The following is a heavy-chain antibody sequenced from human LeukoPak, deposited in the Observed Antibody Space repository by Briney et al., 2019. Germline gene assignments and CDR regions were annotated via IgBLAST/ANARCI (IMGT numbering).Heavy chain of an antibody. D-gene: IGHD2-15*01. CDR1: GFTFSSYW. CDR2: IKQDGSEK. J-gene: IGHJ5*02. V-gene: IGHV3-7*01. Sequence: PGGSQRLSCAASGFTFSSYWMSWVRQAPGKGLEWVANIKQDGSEKYYVDSVKGRFTISRDNAKNSLYLQMNSLRAEDTAVYYCARDKGCSGGSCHTRYNWFDPWGQGTLVTVSS. CDR3: ARDKGCSGGSCHTRYNWFDP.